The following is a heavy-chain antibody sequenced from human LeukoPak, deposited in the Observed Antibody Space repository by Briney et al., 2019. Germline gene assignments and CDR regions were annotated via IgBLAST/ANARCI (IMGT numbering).Heavy chain of an antibody. J-gene: IGHJ4*02. Sequence: GGSLRLSCEASGFMFNSYAMHWVRQAPGKGLEYVSAITSNGCTTYYADSVKGRFTISRDNSKNTLYLQMGSLRAEDMAVYYCARGRGGYCDYWGQGTLVTVSS. D-gene: IGHD3-10*01. CDR3: ARGRGGYCDY. CDR1: GFMFNSYA. CDR2: ITSNGCTT. V-gene: IGHV3-64*02.